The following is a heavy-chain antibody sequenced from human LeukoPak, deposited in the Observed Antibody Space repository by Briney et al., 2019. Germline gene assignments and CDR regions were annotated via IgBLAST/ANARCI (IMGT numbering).Heavy chain of an antibody. V-gene: IGHV3-7*03. J-gene: IGHJ4*02. CDR3: PRSLDY. CDR2: INQGGSEK. Sequence: GGSLRLSCAASGFTFTNYWMDWVRQAPGKGLEWVANINQGGSEKYYVDSVKGRFTISRDNAKNSLYLQLNNLRADDTALYYCPRSLDYWGQGTLVTVSS. CDR1: GFTFTNYW.